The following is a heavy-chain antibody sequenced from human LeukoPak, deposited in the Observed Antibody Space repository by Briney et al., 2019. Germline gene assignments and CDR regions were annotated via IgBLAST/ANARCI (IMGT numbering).Heavy chain of an antibody. J-gene: IGHJ3*01. CDR1: GFTFSSYW. V-gene: IGHV3-74*01. CDR3: ARQAVARPFDL. Sequence: GGSLRLSCAASGFTFSSYWMHWVRQAPGKGLVWVSRINTDGSGTSYADSVKGRFTISRDNAQSSLYLQMNSLRAGDTAVYYCARQAVARPFDLWGQGTMVAVSS. CDR2: INTDGSGT.